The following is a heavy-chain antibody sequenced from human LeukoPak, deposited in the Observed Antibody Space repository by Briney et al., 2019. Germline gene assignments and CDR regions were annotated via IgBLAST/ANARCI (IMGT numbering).Heavy chain of an antibody. J-gene: IGHJ4*02. Sequence: SETLSLTCTVSGGSISSYYWSWIRQPPGKGLEWIGYIYYSGSTNYNPSLKSRVTISVDTSKNQFSLKLSSVTAADTAVYYCAKDRFYDSSGYCFDYWGQGTLVTVSS. V-gene: IGHV4-59*01. CDR3: AKDRFYDSSGYCFDY. D-gene: IGHD3-22*01. CDR2: IYYSGST. CDR1: GGSISSYY.